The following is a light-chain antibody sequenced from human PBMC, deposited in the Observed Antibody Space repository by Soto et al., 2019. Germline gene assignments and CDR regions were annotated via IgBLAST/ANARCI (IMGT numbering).Light chain of an antibody. CDR1: SSNIGAGYD. Sequence: QSVLTQPPSVSGAPGQRVTISCTGSSSNIGAGYDVHWYQQLPGTAPKLLIYGNSNRPSGVPDRFSGSKSGTSASLAITRLQAEDEADYYCQSYERSMSGYVFGTGTKVTVL. V-gene: IGLV1-40*01. CDR2: GNS. J-gene: IGLJ1*01. CDR3: QSYERSMSGYV.